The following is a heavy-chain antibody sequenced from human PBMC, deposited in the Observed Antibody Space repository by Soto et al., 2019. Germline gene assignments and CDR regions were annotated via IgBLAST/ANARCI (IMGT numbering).Heavy chain of an antibody. V-gene: IGHV3-64*02. CDR1: VFTFRSYN. D-gene: IGHD2-15*01. CDR2: ISRSGDRT. Sequence: ESWEGLVQPGGSLRLSCAASVFTFRSYNIHWIRQAPGKGLEFVSAISRSGDRTYYADSVKGRFTITRDNSKNTVWLQMGSLRAEDMAVYYCARARCSSGQCYYFDYWGRGALVSVSS. J-gene: IGHJ4*02. CDR3: ARARCSSGQCYYFDY.